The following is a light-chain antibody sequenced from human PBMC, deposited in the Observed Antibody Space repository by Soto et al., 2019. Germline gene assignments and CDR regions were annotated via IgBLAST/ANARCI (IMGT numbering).Light chain of an antibody. CDR3: QYYVSSVSGTVV. CDR1: SSNIGAGYD. CDR2: GNS. J-gene: IGLJ2*01. Sequence: QSVLTQPPSVSGAPGQRVTISCTGSSSNIGAGYDVHWYQQLPGTAPKLLIYGNSNRPSGVPDRFSGSKSGTSASLAITGLQAEDEADYYCQYYVSSVSGTVVFGGGTKLTVL. V-gene: IGLV1-40*01.